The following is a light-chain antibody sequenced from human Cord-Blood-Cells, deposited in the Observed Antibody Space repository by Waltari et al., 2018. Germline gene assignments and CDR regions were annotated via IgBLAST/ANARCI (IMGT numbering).Light chain of an antibody. J-gene: IGKJ2*03. CDR1: QSVSNSY. CDR2: GAS. CDR3: QQYGSSPPYS. Sequence: EIVLTQSPGTLSLSPGERATLSGRASQSVSNSYLAWYQQKPGQAPRLLIYGASSRATGIPDRFSGSGSGTDFTLTISRLEPEDFAVYYCQQYGSSPPYSFGQGTKLEIK. V-gene: IGKV3-20*01.